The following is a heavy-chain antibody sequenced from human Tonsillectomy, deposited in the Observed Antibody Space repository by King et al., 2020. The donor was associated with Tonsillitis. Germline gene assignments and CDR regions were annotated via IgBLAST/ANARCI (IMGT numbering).Heavy chain of an antibody. CDR2: ISAYNGNT. CDR3: ARDLKYYYDRSGYFFDY. CDR1: GYAFISYG. V-gene: IGHV1-18*04. J-gene: IGHJ4*02. D-gene: IGHD3-22*01. Sequence: VQLVESGAEVKKPGASVKVSCKASGYAFISYGISWVRQAPGQGLEWMGWISAYNGNTNYAQKLQGRVTMTTDTSTSTAYMELRSLRSDDTAVYYCARDLKYYYDRSGYFFDYWGQGTLVTVSS.